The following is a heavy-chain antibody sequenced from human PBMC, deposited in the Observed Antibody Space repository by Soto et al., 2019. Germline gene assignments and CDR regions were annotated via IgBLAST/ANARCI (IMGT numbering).Heavy chain of an antibody. Sequence: QVQLVQSGAELKKPGASVKVSCKASGYTFSNYDMNWVRQATGQGPEWIGWVNPNNGATGYAQKFQGRVTLTTDISTTTSYMERTSLRSEDTAIYYCAKVSRKGSAIDFDYWGQGTLITVSS. CDR2: VNPNNGAT. V-gene: IGHV1-8*01. CDR1: GYTFSNYD. D-gene: IGHD3-10*01. J-gene: IGHJ4*02. CDR3: AKVSRKGSAIDFDY.